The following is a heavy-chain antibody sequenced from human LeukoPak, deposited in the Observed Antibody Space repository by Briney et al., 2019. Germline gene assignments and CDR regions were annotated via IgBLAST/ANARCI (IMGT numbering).Heavy chain of an antibody. Sequence: ASVKVSCKASGYTFTSYGISWVRQAPGQGLEWMGWISAYNGNTNYPQKLQGRVTMTTDTSTSTAYMKLRSLRSDDTAVYYCARDEFDSSSYDYWGQGTLVTVSS. J-gene: IGHJ4*02. CDR3: ARDEFDSSSYDY. CDR2: ISAYNGNT. V-gene: IGHV1-18*01. CDR1: GYTFTSYG. D-gene: IGHD6-6*01.